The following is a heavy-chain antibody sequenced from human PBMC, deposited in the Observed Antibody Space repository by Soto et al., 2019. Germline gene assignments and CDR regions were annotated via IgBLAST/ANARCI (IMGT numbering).Heavy chain of an antibody. J-gene: IGHJ6*02. Sequence: GASVKVSCKASGYTFTTYGISWVRQAPGQGLEWMGWINAYNGNTNYAQKLQGRVTMTTDTSTSTAYMELRSLRSDDTAVYYCARDPRKVLRFLEWLGTNPQYGMDVWGQGTTVTVSS. V-gene: IGHV1-18*04. CDR1: GYTFTTYG. CDR2: INAYNGNT. D-gene: IGHD3-3*01. CDR3: ARDPRKVLRFLEWLGTNPQYGMDV.